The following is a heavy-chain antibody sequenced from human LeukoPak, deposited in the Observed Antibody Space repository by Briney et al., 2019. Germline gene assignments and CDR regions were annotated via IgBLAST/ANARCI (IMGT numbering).Heavy chain of an antibody. Sequence: GESLKISCKGSGYSFTSYWIVWVRQMPGKGLEWMGIIYPGDSDTRYSPSFQGQVTLSADRSISTAYLQWSSLKASDTAMYYCARLVSGVGNWFDPWGQGTLVTVSS. CDR1: GYSFTSYW. CDR2: IYPGDSDT. V-gene: IGHV5-51*01. CDR3: ARLVSGVGNWFDP. D-gene: IGHD1-26*01. J-gene: IGHJ5*02.